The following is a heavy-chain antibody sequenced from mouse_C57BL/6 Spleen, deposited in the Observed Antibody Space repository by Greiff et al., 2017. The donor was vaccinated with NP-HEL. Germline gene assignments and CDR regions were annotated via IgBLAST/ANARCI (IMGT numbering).Heavy chain of an antibody. Sequence: EVQLQQSGPELVKPGASVKISCKASGYTFTDYYMNWVKQSPGKSLEWIGDINPNNGGTSYIQKFKGKATLTVDKSSSTAYMELRSLTSEDAAVYYCARGGYDYDWFAYWGQGTLVTVSA. J-gene: IGHJ3*01. CDR2: INPNNGGT. D-gene: IGHD2-4*01. CDR1: GYTFTDYY. CDR3: ARGGYDYDWFAY. V-gene: IGHV1-26*01.